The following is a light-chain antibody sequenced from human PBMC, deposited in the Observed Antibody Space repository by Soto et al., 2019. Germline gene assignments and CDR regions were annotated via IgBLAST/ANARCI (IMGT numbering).Light chain of an antibody. CDR1: RSVSSSY. V-gene: IGKV3D-20*02. Sequence: ESVLTQSPGTLSLSPGERASLSCRASRSVSSSYLAWYQQKPGQAPRLLIYGASSRATGIPDRFSGSGSGTDFTLTISSLEPEDFAVYYCQQRSNWPPITFGQGTRLEIK. CDR3: QQRSNWPPIT. CDR2: GAS. J-gene: IGKJ5*01.